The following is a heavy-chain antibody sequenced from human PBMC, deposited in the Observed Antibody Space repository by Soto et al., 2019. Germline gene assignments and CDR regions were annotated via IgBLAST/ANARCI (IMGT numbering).Heavy chain of an antibody. V-gene: IGHV3-23*01. J-gene: IGHJ4*02. CDR3: AKDQLETAGGKNVYDDY. CDR1: GFTFSSYA. Sequence: GGSLRLSCAASGFTFSSYAMSWVRQAPGKGLEWVSAISGSGGSTYYADSVKGRFTISRDNSKNTLYLQMNSLRAEDTAVYYCAKDQLETAGGKNVYDDYWGQGTLVTVSS. D-gene: IGHD1-1*01. CDR2: ISGSGGST.